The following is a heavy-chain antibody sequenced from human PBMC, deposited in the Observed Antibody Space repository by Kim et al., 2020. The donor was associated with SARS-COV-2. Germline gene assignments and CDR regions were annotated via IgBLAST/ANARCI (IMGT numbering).Heavy chain of an antibody. Sequence: GGSLRLSCAVSGFTFDTNAMSWVRQAPGRGLEWVSSISGRGTHTYYADSAKGRFTSSKANSKNTVYLQIYSLRAEDTALYYCAKHIQDPGRLLPYYF. D-gene: IGHD2-21*01. J-gene: IGHJ4*01. V-gene: IGHV3-23*01. CDR2: ISGRGTHT. CDR1: GFTFDTNA. CDR3: AKHIQDPGRLLPYYF.